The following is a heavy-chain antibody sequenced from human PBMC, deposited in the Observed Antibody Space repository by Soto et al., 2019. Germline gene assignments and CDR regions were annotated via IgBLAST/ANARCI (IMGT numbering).Heavy chain of an antibody. D-gene: IGHD3-10*01. CDR2: IIPILGIA. Sequence: GASAKPCCKAPGGTLRSNTLSWVRQAPGQGLEWMGRIIPILGIANYAQKFQGRVTITADKSTSTAYMELSSLRSEDTAVYYCARMIFLSGADPWGQGTLVTVSS. J-gene: IGHJ5*02. CDR1: GGTLRSNT. V-gene: IGHV1-69*02. CDR3: ARMIFLSGADP.